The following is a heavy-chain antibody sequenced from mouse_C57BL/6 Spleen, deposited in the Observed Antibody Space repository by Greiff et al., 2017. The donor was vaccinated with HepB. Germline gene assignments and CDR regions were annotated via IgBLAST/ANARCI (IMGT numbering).Heavy chain of an antibody. D-gene: IGHD1-1*01. V-gene: IGHV1-22*01. CDR2: INPNNGGT. J-gene: IGHJ2*01. CDR3: ARWYYGSSYEENYFDY. Sequence: EVQLQQSGPELVKPGASVKMSCKASGYTFTDYNMHWVKQSHGKSLEWIGYINPNNGGTSYNQKFKGKATLTVNKSSSTAYMELRSLTSEDAAVYYCARWYYGSSYEENYFDYWGQGTTLTVSS. CDR1: GYTFTDYN.